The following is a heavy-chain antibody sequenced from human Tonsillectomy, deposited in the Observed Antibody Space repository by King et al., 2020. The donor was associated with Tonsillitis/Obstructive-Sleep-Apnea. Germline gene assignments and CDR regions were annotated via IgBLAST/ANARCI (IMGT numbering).Heavy chain of an antibody. CDR3: TLRSSI. Sequence: VQLVGSGGGLVKLGGSLRLSCVVSGFTFSNAWMSCVRQSPGKGLEWVCRSHTNADVGKIYYGAPVKGRFTISRDDSENTVYLQMNSLKTEDTAVYYCTLRSSIRGQGTLVTVSS. CDR2: SHTNADVGKI. CDR1: GFTFSNAW. D-gene: IGHD5/OR15-5a*01. J-gene: IGHJ4*02. V-gene: IGHV3-15*05.